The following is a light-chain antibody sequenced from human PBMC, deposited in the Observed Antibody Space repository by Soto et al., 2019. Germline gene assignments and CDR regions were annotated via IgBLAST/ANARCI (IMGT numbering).Light chain of an antibody. Sequence: EIVLTQSPATLSLSPGERATLFCRASQSVSSYFAWYQQKPGQPPRLFIYWASTRGSGVPDRFSGSGSGTDFTLTISNVEAEDVAIYYCQQYHSDPITFGQGTRLEIK. CDR3: QQYHSDPIT. CDR1: QSVSSY. J-gene: IGKJ5*01. CDR2: WAS. V-gene: IGKV3-11*01.